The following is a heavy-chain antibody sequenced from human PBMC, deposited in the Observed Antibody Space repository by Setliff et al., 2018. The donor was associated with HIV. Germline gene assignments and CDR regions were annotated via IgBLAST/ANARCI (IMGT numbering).Heavy chain of an antibody. Sequence: SETLSLTCTVSGDSISSNSWSWIRQPPGGGLEFIGYISYSGSTNYNPSLKSRVTVSVDTSKDQFSLRLSSVTVADTAVYYCASGQWLEHAFDIWGQGTVVTVSS. CDR2: ISYSGST. J-gene: IGHJ3*02. D-gene: IGHD6-19*01. CDR1: GDSISSNS. V-gene: IGHV4-59*08. CDR3: ASGQWLEHAFDI.